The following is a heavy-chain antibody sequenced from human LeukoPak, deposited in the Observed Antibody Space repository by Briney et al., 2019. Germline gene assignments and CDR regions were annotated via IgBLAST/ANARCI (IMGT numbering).Heavy chain of an antibody. CDR2: INDSGGRT. D-gene: IGHD3-22*01. Sequence: GGSLRLSCAASGFTFSTYAMSWVRQAPGKGLEWVSGINDSGGRTYYADSVKGRFTISRDNSKNTLYLQMNSLRAEDTAVYYCAKGGGSYSFQHRGQGTLVTVSS. J-gene: IGHJ1*01. V-gene: IGHV3-23*01. CDR1: GFTFSTYA. CDR3: AKGGGSYSFQH.